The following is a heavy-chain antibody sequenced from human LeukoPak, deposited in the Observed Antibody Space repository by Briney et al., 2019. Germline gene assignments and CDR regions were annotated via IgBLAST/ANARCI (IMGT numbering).Heavy chain of an antibody. V-gene: IGHV1-2*02. CDR2: INPNSGGT. J-gene: IGHJ4*02. CDR3: ARAMVRGVIDY. D-gene: IGHD3-10*01. CDR1: GYTFTGYY. Sequence: WASVKVSCKASGYTFTGYYMHWVRQAPGQGLEWMGWINPNSGGTNYAQKFQGRVTMTRDTSISTVYMELSRLRSDDTAVYYCARAMVRGVIDYWGQGTLVTVSS.